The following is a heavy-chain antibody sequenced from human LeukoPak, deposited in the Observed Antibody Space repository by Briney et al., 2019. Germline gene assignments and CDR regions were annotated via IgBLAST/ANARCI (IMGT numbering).Heavy chain of an antibody. CDR1: GYTFTGYY. CDR2: INPNSGGT. D-gene: IGHD5-18*01. Sequence: ASVKVSCKASGYTFTGYYMHWVRQAPGQGLEWMGWINPNSGGTNYAQKFQGRVTMTRDTSISTAYMELSRLRSDDTAVYYCARGGYSYGLTYNWFDPWGQGTLVTVSS. J-gene: IGHJ5*02. V-gene: IGHV1-2*02. CDR3: ARGGYSYGLTYNWFDP.